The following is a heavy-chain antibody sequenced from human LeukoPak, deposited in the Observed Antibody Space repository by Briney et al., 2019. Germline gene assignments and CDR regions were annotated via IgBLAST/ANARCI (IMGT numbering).Heavy chain of an antibody. CDR3: AKQLGYCSDGSCYFPY. CDR1: GFTFSSSA. V-gene: IGHV3-23*01. J-gene: IGHJ4*02. Sequence: GGSLTLSCAASGFTFSSSAMSWVRQAPGKGLEWVSAISNNGGYTYYADSVQGRFTISRDNSKSTLCLQMNSLRAEDTAVYYCAKQLGYCSDGSCYFPYWGQGTLVTVSS. D-gene: IGHD2-15*01. CDR2: ISNNGGYT.